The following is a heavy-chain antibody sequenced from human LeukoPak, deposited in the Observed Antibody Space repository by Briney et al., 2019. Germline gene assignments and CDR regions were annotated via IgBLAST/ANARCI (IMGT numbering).Heavy chain of an antibody. V-gene: IGHV4-61*02. D-gene: IGHD4-17*01. Sequence: PSETLSLTCTVSGGSISSGSYYWSWLRQPAGKGLEWIGRIYTSGSTNYNPSLKSRITISVDTSKNQFSLMLSSVTAADTAVYYCARSRRDYEAVGFDYWGQGTLVTVSS. CDR1: GGSISSGSYY. J-gene: IGHJ4*02. CDR3: ARSRRDYEAVGFDY. CDR2: IYTSGST.